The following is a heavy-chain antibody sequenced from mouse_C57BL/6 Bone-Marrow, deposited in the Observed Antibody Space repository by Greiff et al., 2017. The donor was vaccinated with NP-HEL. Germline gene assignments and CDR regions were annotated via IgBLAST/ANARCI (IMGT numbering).Heavy chain of an antibody. Sequence: EVKLMESGGGLVQPGGSLKLSCAASGFTFSDYYMYWVRQTPEKRLEWVAYISNGGGRTYYPDTVKGRFTISRDNAKNTLYLQMSRLKSEDTAMYYCARHWYFDVWGTGTTVTVSS. CDR1: GFTFSDYY. CDR2: ISNGGGRT. J-gene: IGHJ1*03. CDR3: ARHWYFDV. V-gene: IGHV5-12*01.